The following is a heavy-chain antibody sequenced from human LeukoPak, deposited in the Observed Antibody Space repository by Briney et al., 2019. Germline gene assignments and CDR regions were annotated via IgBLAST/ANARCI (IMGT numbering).Heavy chain of an antibody. CDR3: AKPTRQQLVRYFDY. CDR1: GFTFSSYA. V-gene: IGHV3-23*01. Sequence: GGSLRLSCAASGFTFSSYAMSWVRQAPGKGLEWVLAISGSGGSTYYADSVKGRFTISRDNSKNTLYLQMNSLRAEDTAVYYCAKPTRQQLVRYFDYWGQGTLVTVSS. J-gene: IGHJ4*02. CDR2: ISGSGGST. D-gene: IGHD6-13*01.